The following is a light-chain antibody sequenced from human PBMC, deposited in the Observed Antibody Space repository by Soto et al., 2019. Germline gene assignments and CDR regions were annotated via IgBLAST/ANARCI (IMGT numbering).Light chain of an antibody. CDR3: QQYGSSPWT. J-gene: IGKJ1*01. CDR2: GAS. Sequence: EIVLTQSSFTLALSPRERATLSCRASQAVRRSYLSWYQQKPGQAPRLLIYGASSRATGIPDRFSGSGSGTDFTLTISRLEHEDFAVYYCQQYGSSPWTFGQGTKVDIK. CDR1: QAVRRSY. V-gene: IGKV3-20*01.